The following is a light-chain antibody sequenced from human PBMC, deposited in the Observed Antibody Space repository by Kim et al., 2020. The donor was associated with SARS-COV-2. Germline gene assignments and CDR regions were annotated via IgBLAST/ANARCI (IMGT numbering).Light chain of an antibody. V-gene: IGKV1-33*01. CDR1: QDIRNR. CDR3: QQYDNRPIT. CDR2: DAA. Sequence: ASVGDRVTIACQASQDIRNRLKWGEQKAGKGPKVVSDDAAKWETGVPSRFSGSGSGTDFAFTITSLQPDDIATYYCQQYDNRPITCGQGTRLEIK. J-gene: IGKJ5*01.